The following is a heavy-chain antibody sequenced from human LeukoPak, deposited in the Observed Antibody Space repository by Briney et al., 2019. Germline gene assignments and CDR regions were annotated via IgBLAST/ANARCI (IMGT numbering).Heavy chain of an antibody. CDR1: GGTFSSYA. V-gene: IGHV1-69*04. D-gene: IGHD2/OR15-2a*01. CDR2: IIPILGIA. CDR3: ARGLNSEVDY. J-gene: IGHJ4*02. Sequence: SVKVSCKASGGTFSSYAISWVRQAPGQGLEWMGRIIPILGIANYAQKFQGRVTITADKSTSTAYMELSSLRPEDTAVYYCARGLNSEVDYWGQGTLVTVSS.